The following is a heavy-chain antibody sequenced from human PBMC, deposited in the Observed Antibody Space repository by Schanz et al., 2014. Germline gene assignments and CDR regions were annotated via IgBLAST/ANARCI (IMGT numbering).Heavy chain of an antibody. D-gene: IGHD7-27*01. CDR1: GFSFSDYS. CDR3: VRDYNWGFDN. CDR2: IKVSGDV. Sequence: EVQLVESGGGLVQSGGSLRLSCAASGFSFSDYSMNWVRQAPGKGLEWISYIKVSGDVFYTDSVKGRFTISRDNAKSSLYLQMSSLRDEDTAIYYCVRDYNWGFDNWGQGTLVTVSS. J-gene: IGHJ4*02. V-gene: IGHV3-48*02.